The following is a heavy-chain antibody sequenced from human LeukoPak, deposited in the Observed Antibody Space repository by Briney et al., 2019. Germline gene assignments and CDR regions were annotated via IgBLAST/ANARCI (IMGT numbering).Heavy chain of an antibody. Sequence: PSETLSLTCTVSGGSISSYYWSWIRQPPGKGLEWIGYIYYSGSTNYNPSLKSRVTISVDTSKNQFSLKLSSVTAADTAVYYCARGLGYCSSTSCAGLIDYWGQGTLVTVSS. J-gene: IGHJ4*02. D-gene: IGHD2-2*01. CDR3: ARGLGYCSSTSCAGLIDY. V-gene: IGHV4-59*12. CDR2: IYYSGST. CDR1: GGSISSYY.